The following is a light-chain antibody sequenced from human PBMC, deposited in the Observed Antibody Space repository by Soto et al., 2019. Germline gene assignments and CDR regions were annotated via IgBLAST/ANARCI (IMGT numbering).Light chain of an antibody. CDR1: QGISHY. CDR3: QRYNSAPRT. J-gene: IGKJ1*01. CDR2: GAS. V-gene: IGKV1-27*01. Sequence: EIQMTQSPSSLSASVGDRVTITCRASQGISHYLAWYQQKPGKPPTLLMHGASTLQSGVPTRFSGSGSGTEFTLTISSLQPEDVAVYYCQRYNSAPRTFGQGTKV.